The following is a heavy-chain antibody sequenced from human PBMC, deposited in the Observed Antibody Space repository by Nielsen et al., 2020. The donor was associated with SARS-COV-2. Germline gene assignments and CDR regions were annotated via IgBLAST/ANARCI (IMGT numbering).Heavy chain of an antibody. D-gene: IGHD2-2*01. CDR1: GFTFSSYG. V-gene: IGHV3-30*18. J-gene: IGHJ6*02. CDR3: AKDRAVVVPAATKEFYYYYYGMDV. CDR2: ISYDGSNK. Sequence: GESLKISCAASGFTFSSYGMHWVRQAPGKGLEWVAVISYDGSNKYYADSVKGRFTISRDNSKNTLYLQMNSLRAEDTAVYYCAKDRAVVVPAATKEFYYYYYGMDVWGQGTTVTVSS.